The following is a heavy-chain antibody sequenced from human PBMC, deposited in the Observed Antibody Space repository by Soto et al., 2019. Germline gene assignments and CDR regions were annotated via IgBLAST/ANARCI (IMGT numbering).Heavy chain of an antibody. J-gene: IGHJ4*02. CDR3: ETRNPGTSVDY. CDR2: IYRTGST. CDR1: GGSFTSNNW. V-gene: IGHV4-4*02. Sequence: SETLSLTCAVSGGSFTSNNWWTWVRQLPGQGLEWIGEIYRTGSTNYNPSLKSRVTISLDKSENQFPLKVTSLTAADTAVYYCETRNPGTSVDYWGQGTLVTVSS. D-gene: IGHD1-7*01.